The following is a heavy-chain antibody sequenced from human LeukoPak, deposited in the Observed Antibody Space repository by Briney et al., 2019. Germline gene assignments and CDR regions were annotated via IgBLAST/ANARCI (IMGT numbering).Heavy chain of an antibody. D-gene: IGHD3-16*01. CDR2: ISSSSRYI. J-gene: IGHJ6*03. CDR1: GFTFSSYS. Sequence: PGGSLRLSCAASGFTFSSYSMNWVRQAPGKGLEWVSSISSSSRYIYYADSVKGRFTISRDNAKNSLYLQMNSLRAEDTAVYYCARALSPYYDYVWGSFTHSYYMDVWGKGTTVTISS. V-gene: IGHV3-21*01. CDR3: ARALSPYYDYVWGSFTHSYYMDV.